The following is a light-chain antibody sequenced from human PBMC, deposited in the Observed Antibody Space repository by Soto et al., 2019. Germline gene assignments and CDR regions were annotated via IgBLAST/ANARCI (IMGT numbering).Light chain of an antibody. V-gene: IGLV1-40*01. Sequence: QSVLTQPPSVSGAPGQRVTISCTGGSSNIGAGNDAQWYQQLPGTAPKLPIFGNNNRPSGVPDGFSGSKSGSSASLAISGLQAEDEADYYCQSYDSSLRGYVFGAGTKLTVL. CDR1: SSNIGAGND. J-gene: IGLJ1*01. CDR3: QSYDSSLRGYV. CDR2: GNN.